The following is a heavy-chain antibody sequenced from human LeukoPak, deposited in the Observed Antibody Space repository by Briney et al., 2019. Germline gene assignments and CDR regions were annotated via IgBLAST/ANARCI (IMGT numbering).Heavy chain of an antibody. D-gene: IGHD2-15*01. J-gene: IGHJ5*02. CDR2: ISYDGSNK. V-gene: IGHV3-30*03. CDR1: GFTFSRHG. CDR3: AREVVPQGNWFDP. Sequence: GRSLRLSCAPSGFTFSRHGMHWVRQAPGKGLEWVAVISYDGSNKYYADSVKGRFTISRDNSKNTLYLQMNSLRAEDTAVYYCAREVVPQGNWFDPWGQGTLVTVSS.